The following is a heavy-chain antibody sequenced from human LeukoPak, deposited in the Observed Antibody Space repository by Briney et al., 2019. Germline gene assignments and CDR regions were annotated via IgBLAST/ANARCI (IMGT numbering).Heavy chain of an antibody. V-gene: IGHV1-18*01. Sequence: GASVKVSCKASGGTFSSYAISWVRQAPGQGLEWMGWISAYNGNTNYAQKLQGRVTMTTDTSTSTAYMELRSLRSDDTAVYYCARVLMVRGHEYYYYYMDVWGKGTTVTVSS. J-gene: IGHJ6*03. CDR3: ARVLMVRGHEYYYYYMDV. D-gene: IGHD3-10*01. CDR1: GGTFSSYA. CDR2: ISAYNGNT.